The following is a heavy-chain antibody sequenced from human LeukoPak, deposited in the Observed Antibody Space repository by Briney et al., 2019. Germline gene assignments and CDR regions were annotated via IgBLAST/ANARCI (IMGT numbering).Heavy chain of an antibody. J-gene: IGHJ4*02. Sequence: SETLSLTCTVSGGSISSYYWSWIRQPPGKGLEWIGYIYTSGSTNYNPSLKSRVTISVDTSKNQFSLKLSSVTAADTAVYYCARHRGIAAAGSPFGYWGQGTLVTVSS. CDR3: ARHRGIAAAGSPFGY. D-gene: IGHD6-13*01. V-gene: IGHV4-4*09. CDR2: IYTSGST. CDR1: GGSISSYY.